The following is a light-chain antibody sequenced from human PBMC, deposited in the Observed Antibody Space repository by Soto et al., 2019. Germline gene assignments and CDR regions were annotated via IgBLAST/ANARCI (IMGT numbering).Light chain of an antibody. Sequence: EIVLIPSACTLSLSPGERATLSCRASQSVSSNLAWYQQKPGQAPRLLIYGASSRATGIPDRFSGSGSGTDFTLTISRLEPEDFAVYYCQQYGSSLTFGGGTKVDIK. CDR2: GAS. V-gene: IGKV3-20*01. CDR1: QSVSSN. CDR3: QQYGSSLT. J-gene: IGKJ4*01.